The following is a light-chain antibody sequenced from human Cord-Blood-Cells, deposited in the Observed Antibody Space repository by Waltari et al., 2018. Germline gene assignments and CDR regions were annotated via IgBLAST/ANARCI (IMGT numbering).Light chain of an antibody. V-gene: IGKV3-20*01. CDR3: QQYGSSPT. CDR1: QSVSSSY. Sequence: DIVLTQPPGTLSLSPGDRATLSCRASQSVSSSYLAWYQQKPGQAPRLLIYGASSRATGIPDRFSGSGSGTDFTLTISRLEPEDFAVYYCQQYGSSPTFGQGTKVEIK. CDR2: GAS. J-gene: IGKJ1*01.